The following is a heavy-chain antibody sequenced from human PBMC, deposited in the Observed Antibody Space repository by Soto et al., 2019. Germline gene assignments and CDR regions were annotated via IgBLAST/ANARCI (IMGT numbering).Heavy chain of an antibody. V-gene: IGHV4-4*07. D-gene: IGHD6-19*01. Sequence: LTCTVSGASISSYFWTWIRQPAGKGLDWIGRISTSGTTNYNPSLKSRVTLSVDTSKNHFSLNLSSLTAADTAVYYCAREAGPDRWFDPWGQGTLVTVSS. CDR2: ISTSGTT. CDR1: GASISSYF. CDR3: AREAGPDRWFDP. J-gene: IGHJ5*02.